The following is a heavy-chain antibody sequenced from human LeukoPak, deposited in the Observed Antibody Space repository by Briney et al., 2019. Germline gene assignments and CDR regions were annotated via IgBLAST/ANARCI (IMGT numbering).Heavy chain of an antibody. Sequence: GGSLRLSCGASGFTFSSYNMNWVRQAPGKGLEWVSSISSSSSYIYHADSVKGRFTISRDNAKNSLYLQMNSLRAEDTAVYYCARGLYSSGWYPPHDYWGQGTLVTVSS. V-gene: IGHV3-21*01. D-gene: IGHD6-19*01. CDR2: ISSSSSYI. CDR3: ARGLYSSGWYPPHDY. J-gene: IGHJ4*02. CDR1: GFTFSSYN.